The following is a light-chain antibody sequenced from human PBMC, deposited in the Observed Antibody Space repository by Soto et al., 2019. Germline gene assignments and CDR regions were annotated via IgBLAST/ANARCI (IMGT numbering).Light chain of an antibody. Sequence: QSALTQPASVSGSPGQSITISCTGTSSDIGAYNYVSWYQQHPGKDPKLMIFDVNNRPSGVSNRFSGSKSGNTASLTISGLQAEDEAAYYCSSYTSTRRVFGGGTKLTV. CDR2: DVN. CDR1: SSDIGAYNY. J-gene: IGLJ3*02. CDR3: SSYTSTRRV. V-gene: IGLV2-14*03.